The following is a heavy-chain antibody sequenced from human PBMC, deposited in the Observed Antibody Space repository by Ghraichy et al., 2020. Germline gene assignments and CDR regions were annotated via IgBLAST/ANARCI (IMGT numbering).Heavy chain of an antibody. Sequence: GGSLRLSCAASGFTFSTYWVNWVRQAPGKGLEWVANIKSDGSEKYYVDSVKGRFTISRDNSKNSLYLQMNSLRAEDTAVYYCARDKGYYNFWSGSDYWGQGTLVTVSS. D-gene: IGHD3-3*01. CDR2: IKSDGSEK. J-gene: IGHJ4*02. CDR3: ARDKGYYNFWSGSDY. V-gene: IGHV3-7*01. CDR1: GFTFSTYW.